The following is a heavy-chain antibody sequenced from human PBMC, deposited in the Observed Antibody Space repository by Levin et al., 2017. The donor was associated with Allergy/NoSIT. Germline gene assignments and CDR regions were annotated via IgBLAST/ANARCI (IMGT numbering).Heavy chain of an antibody. CDR1: GYIFTNFD. CDR3: ARTHGRLVWDFDL. V-gene: IGHV1-8*01. J-gene: IGHJ2*01. Sequence: ASVKVSCKASGYIFTNFDINWVRQATGQGLEWMGWVNPHSGNTGYTQKFQGRITMTRDTSTSTVYMELSSLRSQDTAVYFCARTHGRLVWDFDLWGRGTLVTVSS. D-gene: IGHD4-17*01. CDR2: VNPHSGNT.